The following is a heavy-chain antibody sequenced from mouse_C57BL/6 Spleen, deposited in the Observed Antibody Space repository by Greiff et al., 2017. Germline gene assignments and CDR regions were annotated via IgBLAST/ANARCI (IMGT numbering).Heavy chain of an antibody. CDR1: GYTFTSYW. Sequence: VQLQQPGTELVKPGASVKLSCTASGYTFTSYWMHWVKQRPGQGLEWIGNINPSNGGTNYNEKFKSKATLTVDKSSSTAYLQLSSLTSEDSAVYYCARTAQATAWFAYWGQGTLVTVSA. CDR2: INPSNGGT. J-gene: IGHJ3*01. D-gene: IGHD3-2*02. V-gene: IGHV1-53*01. CDR3: ARTAQATAWFAY.